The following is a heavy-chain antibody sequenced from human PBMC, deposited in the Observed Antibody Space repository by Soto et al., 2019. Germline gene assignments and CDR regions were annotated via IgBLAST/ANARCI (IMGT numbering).Heavy chain of an antibody. J-gene: IGHJ5*02. CDR2: IYYSGST. CDR1: GGSTSSGGYY. V-gene: IGHV4-31*03. CDR3: ARDLGGYCSGGSCRLGWFDP. Sequence: NPSETLSLTCTVSGGSTSSGGYYWSWIRQHPGKGLEWIGYIYYSGSTYYNPSLKSRVTISVDTSKNQFSLKLSSVTAADTAVYYCARDLGGYCSGGSCRLGWFDPWGQGTLVTVSS. D-gene: IGHD2-15*01.